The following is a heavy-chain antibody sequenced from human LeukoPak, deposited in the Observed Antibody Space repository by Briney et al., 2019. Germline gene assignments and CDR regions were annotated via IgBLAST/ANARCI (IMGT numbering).Heavy chain of an antibody. J-gene: IGHJ4*02. D-gene: IGHD2-15*01. CDR1: GFTFSSYA. CDR3: ARDDEVVAATGTFDY. V-gene: IGHV3-30*04. CDR2: ISYDRSNK. Sequence: GGSLRLSCAAPGFTFSSYAMHWVRQAPGKGLEWVAVISYDRSNKYYADSVKGRFTISRDNSKNTLYLQMNSLRAEDTAVYYCARDDEVVAATGTFDYWGQGTLVTVSS.